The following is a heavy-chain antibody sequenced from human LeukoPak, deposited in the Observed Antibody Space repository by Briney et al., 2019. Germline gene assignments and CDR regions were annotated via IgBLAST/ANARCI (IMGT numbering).Heavy chain of an antibody. CDR3: GRQAAYFLEVPGTDVFDS. J-gene: IGHJ3*02. CDR2: IYPADSDT. V-gene: IGHV5-51*01. D-gene: IGHD2-21*01. CDR1: AYRFESYW. Sequence: GGSLKISCRGTAYRFESYWIAWVRQMPGKGLEWIGAIYPADSDTKYSPSLQGQVTMSVDSSINTAYLQWSSLRAADSAIYYCGRQAAYFLEVPGTDVFDSWVQGTTVTVCS.